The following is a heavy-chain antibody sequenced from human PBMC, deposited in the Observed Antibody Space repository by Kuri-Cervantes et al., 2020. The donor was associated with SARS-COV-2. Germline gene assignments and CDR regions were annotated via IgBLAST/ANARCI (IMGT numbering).Heavy chain of an antibody. CDR1: GSSFTSYW. V-gene: IGHV5-51*01. CDR2: IYPGDSDT. Sequence: ESLKISCKGSGSSFTSYWIGWVRQMPGKGLEWMGIIYPGDSDTRYSPSFQGQVTISADKSISTAYLQWSSLKASDTAMYYCARQKFHYYDSSGYQGATDYWGQGTLVTVSS. D-gene: IGHD3-22*01. CDR3: ARQKFHYYDSSGYQGATDY. J-gene: IGHJ4*02.